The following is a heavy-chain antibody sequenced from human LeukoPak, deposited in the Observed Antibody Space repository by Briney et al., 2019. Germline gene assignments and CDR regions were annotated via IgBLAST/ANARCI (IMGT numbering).Heavy chain of an antibody. D-gene: IGHD6-19*01. V-gene: IGHV1-69*06. Sequence: SVKVSCKASGGTFSSYAISWVRQAPGQGLEWMGGIIPIFGAANYAQKFQGRVTITADKSTSTAYMELSSLRSEDTAVYYCARGDRAVAGTYDIWGQGTMVTVSS. CDR3: ARGDRAVAGTYDI. J-gene: IGHJ3*02. CDR2: IIPIFGAA. CDR1: GGTFSSYA.